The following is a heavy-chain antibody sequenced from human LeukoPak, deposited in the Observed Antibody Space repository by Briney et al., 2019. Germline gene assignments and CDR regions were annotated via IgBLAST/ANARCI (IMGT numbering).Heavy chain of an antibody. CDR1: GFAFSSYA. V-gene: IGHV3-30*04. J-gene: IGHJ4*02. CDR2: ISYDASNK. D-gene: IGHD1-26*01. Sequence: PGGSVRLSCAASGFAFSSYAMHWVRQAPGKGLEWVAVISYDASNKYYADSVKGRFTISRDNSKNTLYLQMNSLRAEDTAVYYCARDFQSGSYPGFWDWGQGTLVTVSS. CDR3: ARDFQSGSYPGFWD.